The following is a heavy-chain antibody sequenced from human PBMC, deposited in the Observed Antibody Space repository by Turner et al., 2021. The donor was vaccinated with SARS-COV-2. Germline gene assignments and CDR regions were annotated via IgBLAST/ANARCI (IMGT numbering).Heavy chain of an antibody. CDR2: MWLDGSER. D-gene: IGHD2-15*01. V-gene: IGHV3-7*03. CDR1: GFTFSSFW. Sequence: EVQLVESGGGLVQPGGSPRLPCAASGFTFSSFWMNWVRQAPGKELEWVANMWLDGSERYSVDAVKGRFTISRDNVKNSLYLQMNSLRAEDTAVYFCAREESGSFGAYGMDVWGQGTTVTVSS. J-gene: IGHJ6*02. CDR3: AREESGSFGAYGMDV.